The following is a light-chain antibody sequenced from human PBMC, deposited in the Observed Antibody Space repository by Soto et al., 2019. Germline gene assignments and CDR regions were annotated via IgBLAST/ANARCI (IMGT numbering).Light chain of an antibody. V-gene: IGLV6-57*01. CDR1: SGSIASNY. J-gene: IGLJ2*01. CDR2: EDN. Sequence: NFMLTQPHSMSESPGKTVTISCTRSSGSIASNYVQWYQQRPGSSPTTVIYEDNQRPSGVPDRFSGSIDSSSNSASLTISGLKTEDEADYYCQSYESSVQIFGGGTKVTVL. CDR3: QSYESSVQI.